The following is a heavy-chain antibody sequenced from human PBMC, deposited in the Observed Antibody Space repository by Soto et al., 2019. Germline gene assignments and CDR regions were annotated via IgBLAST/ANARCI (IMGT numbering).Heavy chain of an antibody. J-gene: IGHJ2*01. Sequence: QVTLKESGPVLVKPTETLTLTCTVSGFSLSNARMGVSWIRQPPGKALEWLAHIFSNDEKSYSTSLKSRLTISTDXXKSQVVLTMTNMDPVATATYYCARILADPGWYFDLWGRGTLVTVSS. CDR1: GFSLSNARMG. CDR2: IFSNDEK. CDR3: ARILADPGWYFDL. V-gene: IGHV2-26*01.